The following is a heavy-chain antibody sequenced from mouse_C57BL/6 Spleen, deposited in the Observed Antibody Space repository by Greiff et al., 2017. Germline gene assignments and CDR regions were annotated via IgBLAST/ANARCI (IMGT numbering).Heavy chain of an antibody. CDR1: GFSLTSYG. J-gene: IGHJ4*01. CDR2: IWSGGSK. Sequence: QVQLQQSGPGLVQPSQSLSITCTVSGFSLTSYGVHWVRQSPGKGLEWLGVIWSGGSKDYNAAFISRLSISKDNSKSQVVFKMNSLQADDTAIYYCARRDDGFYYAMDYWGQGTSVTVSS. D-gene: IGHD2-3*01. CDR3: ARRDDGFYYAMDY. V-gene: IGHV2-2*01.